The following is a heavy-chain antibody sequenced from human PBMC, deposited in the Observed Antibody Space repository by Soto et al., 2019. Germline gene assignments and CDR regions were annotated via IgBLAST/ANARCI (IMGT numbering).Heavy chain of an antibody. CDR1: GLTFSRYG. J-gene: IGHJ3*02. CDR3: ARDWAGDYGALDT. V-gene: IGHV3-33*01. D-gene: IGHD4-17*01. CDR2: IWYDGRNK. Sequence: PGGSLRLSCAPSGLTFSRYGMHWARQAPGKGLEWVGVIWYDGRNKGDADAGEGRFTIARDNSKNTLYLQMNSLRAEDTAVYYWARDWAGDYGALDTWGQGTMVTVSS.